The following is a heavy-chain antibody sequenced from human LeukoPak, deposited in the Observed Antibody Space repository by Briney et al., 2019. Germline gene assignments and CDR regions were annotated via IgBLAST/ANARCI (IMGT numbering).Heavy chain of an antibody. CDR2: ISVSGII. J-gene: IGHJ6*03. Sequence: GGSLRLSCAASAFSLNTYSMNWVRQTPGKELEWLSHISVSGIIHYAESVKGRFSISRDNGRNSVSLQMNRLRVGDTGVYFCATAPRGASDYTDVWGRGTTVSVSS. D-gene: IGHD1-26*01. CDR1: AFSLNTYS. CDR3: ATAPRGASDYTDV. V-gene: IGHV3-48*01.